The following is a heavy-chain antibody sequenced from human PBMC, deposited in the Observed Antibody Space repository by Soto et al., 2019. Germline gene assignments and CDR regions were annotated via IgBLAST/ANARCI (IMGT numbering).Heavy chain of an antibody. D-gene: IGHD1-1*01. V-gene: IGHV1-3*05. CDR3: ASSRLQLEPYGMDV. J-gene: IGHJ6*02. CDR2: INAGNGNT. CDR1: GYTFTSYA. Sequence: QVQLVQSGAEEKKPGASVKVSCKASGYTFTSYAIHLVRQAPGQRLEWMGWINAGNGNTKYSQKFQGRVTITRDTYASTAYMDLSSLRSEDTAVYYCASSRLQLEPYGMDVWGQGTTVTVSS.